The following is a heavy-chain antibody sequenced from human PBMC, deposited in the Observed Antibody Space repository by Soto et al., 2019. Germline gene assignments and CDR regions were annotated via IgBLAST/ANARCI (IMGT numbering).Heavy chain of an antibody. Sequence: SETRSLTCTVSGGSISSGGYYWSWIRQHPGKGLEWIGYIYYSGSTYYNPSLKSRVTISVDTSKNQFSLKLSSVTAADTAVYYCERALITMIVGESAFDIWGQGTMVT. CDR1: GGSISSGGYY. CDR2: IYYSGST. CDR3: ERALITMIVGESAFDI. J-gene: IGHJ3*02. V-gene: IGHV4-31*03. D-gene: IGHD3-22*01.